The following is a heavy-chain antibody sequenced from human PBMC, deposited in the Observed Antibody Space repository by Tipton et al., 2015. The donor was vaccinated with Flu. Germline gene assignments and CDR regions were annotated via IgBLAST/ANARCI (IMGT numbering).Heavy chain of an antibody. D-gene: IGHD3-3*01. J-gene: IGHJ3*02. CDR3: ARSDFWSGSAKAFDI. CDR2: FYTSGTT. V-gene: IGHV4-61*02. Sequence: TLSLTCTVSGGSVSSTSYYWSWIRQPPGKGLEWIGRFYTSGTTNYNPSLKSRLTMSVDTSKNQFSLKLGSVTAADTAVYYCARSDFWSGSAKAFDIWGQGTMVTVSS. CDR1: GGSVSSTSYY.